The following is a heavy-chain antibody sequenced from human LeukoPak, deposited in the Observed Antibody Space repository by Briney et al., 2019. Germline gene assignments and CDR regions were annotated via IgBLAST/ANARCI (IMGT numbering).Heavy chain of an antibody. D-gene: IGHD3-22*01. CDR1: GFTVSSNY. J-gene: IGHJ4*02. CDR3: AKGTRYYYDSSGYSPPDY. Sequence: GGSLRLSCAASGFTVSSNYMSWVRQAPGKGLEWVANINQDGSEKYYVDSVKGRFTISRDNSKNTLYLQMNSLRAEDTAVYYCAKGTRYYYDSSGYSPPDYWGQGTLVTVSS. CDR2: INQDGSEK. V-gene: IGHV3-7*01.